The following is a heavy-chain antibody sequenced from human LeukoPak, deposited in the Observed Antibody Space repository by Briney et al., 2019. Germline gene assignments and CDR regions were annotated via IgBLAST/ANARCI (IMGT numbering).Heavy chain of an antibody. Sequence: GASVKVSGKASGYTFTGYYMHWVRQAPGQGLEWMGWINPNSGDTNYAQKFQGRVTMTRDTSISTAYMELSRLTSDDTAMYYCARDRTSGYNWFDPWGQGTLVTVSS. J-gene: IGHJ5*02. V-gene: IGHV1-2*02. CDR2: INPNSGDT. CDR1: GYTFTGYY. CDR3: ARDRTSGYNWFDP. D-gene: IGHD3-22*01.